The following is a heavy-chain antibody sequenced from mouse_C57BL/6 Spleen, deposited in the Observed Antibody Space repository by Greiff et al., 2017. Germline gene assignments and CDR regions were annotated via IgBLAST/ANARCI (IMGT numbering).Heavy chain of an antibody. Sequence: EVQLVESGGGLVKPGGSLKLSCAASGFTFSAYGMHWVRQAPEKGLEWVAYISSGSSTIYYADTVQGRFTISRDNAKNTLFLRMTSVRSEDTARECCARPGIRYYFDYWGKGNTLTVSS. CDR3: ARPGIRYYFDY. CDR1: GFTFSAYG. D-gene: IGHD1-1*01. CDR2: ISSGSSTI. V-gene: IGHV5-17*01. J-gene: IGHJ2*01.